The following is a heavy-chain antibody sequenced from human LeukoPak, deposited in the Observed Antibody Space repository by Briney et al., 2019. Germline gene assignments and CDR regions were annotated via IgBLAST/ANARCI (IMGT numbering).Heavy chain of an antibody. CDR3: ARIVVVVAATLDAFDI. Sequence: GGSLRLSCAASGFTFSSYWMSWVRQAPGKGLEWVANIKQDGSEKYYVDSVKGRFTISRDNAENSLYLQMNSLRAEDTAVYYCARIVVVVAATLDAFDIWGQGTMVTVSS. D-gene: IGHD2-15*01. CDR2: IKQDGSEK. CDR1: GFTFSSYW. J-gene: IGHJ3*02. V-gene: IGHV3-7*01.